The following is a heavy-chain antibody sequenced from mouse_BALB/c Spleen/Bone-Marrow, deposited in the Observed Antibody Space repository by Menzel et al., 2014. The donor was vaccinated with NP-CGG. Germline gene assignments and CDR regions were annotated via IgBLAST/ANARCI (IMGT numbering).Heavy chain of an antibody. CDR1: GFNIKDTY. J-gene: IGHJ1*01. Sequence: EVKVVESGAELVKPGASVKLSCTASGFNIKDTYMHWVKQRPEQGLEWIGRIDPANGNTKYDPKFQGKATITADTSSNTAYLQRSSLTSEDTAVYYCASYRYAWYFDVWGAGTTVTVSS. CDR3: ASYRYAWYFDV. D-gene: IGHD2-14*01. CDR2: IDPANGNT. V-gene: IGHV14-3*02.